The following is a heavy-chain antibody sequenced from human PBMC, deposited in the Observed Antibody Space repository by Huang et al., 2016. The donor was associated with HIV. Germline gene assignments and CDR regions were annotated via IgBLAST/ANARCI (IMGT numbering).Heavy chain of an antibody. J-gene: IGHJ6*02. Sequence: EVLLVESGGGLVKPGGSLRLSCAASGFTFSSYAMNWVRQAPGKGLEWVAAIGSSSSYIYYADSVKGRFTISRDDAKNSLYLQMNSLRAEDTTVYYCARPQGDKVRGIIRSYYYYYGMDVWGQGTTVTVSS. CDR3: ARPQGDKVRGIIRSYYYYYGMDV. V-gene: IGHV3-21*06. D-gene: IGHD3-10*01. CDR2: IGSSSSYI. CDR1: GFTFSSYA.